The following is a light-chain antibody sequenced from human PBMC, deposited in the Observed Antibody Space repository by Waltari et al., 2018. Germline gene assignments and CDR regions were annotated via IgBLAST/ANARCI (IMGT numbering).Light chain of an antibody. J-gene: IGLJ1*01. Sequence: QSALTQPPSASGSPGQSVTISCTGTSSDVGGYSYVSWYQHHPGKAPKLIMYEVYKRPSGVPDRFAGSKSGNPASLTVSGLQAEDEADYYCSSYAGSNNLGVFGTGTKVTVL. CDR1: SSDVGGYSY. CDR3: SSYAGSNNLGV. CDR2: EVY. V-gene: IGLV2-8*01.